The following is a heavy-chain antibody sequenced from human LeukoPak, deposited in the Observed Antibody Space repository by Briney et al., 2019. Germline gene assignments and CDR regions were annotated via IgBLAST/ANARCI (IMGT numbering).Heavy chain of an antibody. V-gene: IGHV1-69*04. CDR3: AREETGTKYYFDY. CDR1: GGTFSSYT. CDR2: IIPILGIA. Sequence: ASVKVSCKASGGTFSSYTISWVRQAPGQGLEWMGRIIPILGIANYAQKFQGRVTITADKSTSTAYMELSSLRSEDTAVYYCAREETGTKYYFDYWGQGTLVTDSS. D-gene: IGHD1-7*01. J-gene: IGHJ4*02.